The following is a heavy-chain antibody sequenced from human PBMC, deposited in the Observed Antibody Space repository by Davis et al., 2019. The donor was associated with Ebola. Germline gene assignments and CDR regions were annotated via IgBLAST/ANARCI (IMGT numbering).Heavy chain of an antibody. CDR1: GYTFTSYY. CDR2: INPSGGST. D-gene: IGHD3-3*01. V-gene: IGHV1-46*01. Sequence: ASVKVSCKASGYTFTSYYMHWVRQASGQGLEWMGIINPSGGSTSYAQKFQGRVTMTRDTSISTAYMELSSLRSEDTAVYYCARYTIFGPDGMDVWGQGTTVTVSS. J-gene: IGHJ6*02. CDR3: ARYTIFGPDGMDV.